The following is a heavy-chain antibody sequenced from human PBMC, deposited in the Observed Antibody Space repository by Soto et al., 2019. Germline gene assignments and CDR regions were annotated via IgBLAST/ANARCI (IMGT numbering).Heavy chain of an antibody. D-gene: IGHD2-21*02. CDR1: VVSVSSGSFY. Sequence: PWETLSLTCTVSVVSVSSGSFYCAWMRQPPGKGLEWIGFISYSGTTNYNPSLKSRVTISVDTSRSQISLMVSSLTAADTALYYCARGAKVTQYEYWGQGTLVTVSS. CDR2: ISYSGTT. J-gene: IGHJ4*02. V-gene: IGHV4-61*01. CDR3: ARGAKVTQYEY.